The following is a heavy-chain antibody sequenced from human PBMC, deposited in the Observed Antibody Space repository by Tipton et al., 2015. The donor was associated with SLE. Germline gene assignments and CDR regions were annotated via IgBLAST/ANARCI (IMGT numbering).Heavy chain of an antibody. Sequence: TLSLTCSVSGVSISTYYWSWIRQSPGKGLEWIGFFYFSGSSQYNPSLKSRVAISADTSTNQFSLELRSVTAADTAVDYCARHLGVIVAFEVWGQGTVLTVSS. J-gene: IGHJ3*01. CDR2: FYFSGSS. D-gene: IGHD3-10*01. V-gene: IGHV4-59*01. CDR1: GVSISTYY. CDR3: ARHLGVIVAFEV.